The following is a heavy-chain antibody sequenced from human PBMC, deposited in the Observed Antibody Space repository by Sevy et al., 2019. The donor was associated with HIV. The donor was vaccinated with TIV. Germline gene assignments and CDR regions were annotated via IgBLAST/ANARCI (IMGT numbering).Heavy chain of an antibody. J-gene: IGHJ5*02. CDR3: ARGGLQAKKKNWFDP. V-gene: IGHV1-69*13. Sequence: ASVKVSCKASGGTFSSYAISWVRQAPGQGLEWMGGIIPIFGTANYAQKFQGRVTITADESTITAYTELSSLRSEDTAVYYCARGGLQAKKKNWFDPWGQGTLVTVSS. D-gene: IGHD2-21*01. CDR2: IIPIFGTA. CDR1: GGTFSSYA.